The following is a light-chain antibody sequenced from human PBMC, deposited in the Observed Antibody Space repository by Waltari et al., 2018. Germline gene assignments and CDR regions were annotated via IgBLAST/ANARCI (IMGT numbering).Light chain of an antibody. CDR3: ELYDSSPPGYT. J-gene: IGKJ2*01. CDR2: GAS. CDR1: QTVRSRY. Sequence: DIVLTPSPGTLSLSPGERLTLSCRASQTVRSRYIAWYQQRPGQAPMLLIHGASSRATGIPDRFSGSGSGTDFTLTISGLEPDDFAVYFFELYDSSPPGYTFGQGTKLEI. V-gene: IGKV3-20*01.